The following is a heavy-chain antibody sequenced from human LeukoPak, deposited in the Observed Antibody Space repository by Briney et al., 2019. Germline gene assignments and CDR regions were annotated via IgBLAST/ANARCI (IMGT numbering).Heavy chain of an antibody. D-gene: IGHD4-23*01. Sequence: GGSLRLSCAASGFTFSSYGMHWVRQTPGKGLEWVAVIWYDGSNKYYADSVKGRFTISRDNSKNTLYLQVNSLRAEDTAVYYCAKESGGNCNYWGQGTLVTVSS. CDR2: IWYDGSNK. CDR1: GFTFSSYG. CDR3: AKESGGNCNY. V-gene: IGHV3-33*06. J-gene: IGHJ4*02.